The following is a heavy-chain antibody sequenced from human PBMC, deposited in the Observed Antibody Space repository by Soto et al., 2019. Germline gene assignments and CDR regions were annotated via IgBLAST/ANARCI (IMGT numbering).Heavy chain of an antibody. CDR3: ARFVAAAGMANWFDP. CDR1: GGTFSSYA. Sequence: AASVKVSCKASGGTFSSYAISWVRQAPGQGLEWMGGIIPIFGTANYAQKFQGRVTITAAESTSTAYMELSSLRSEDTAVYYCARFVAAAGMANWFDPWGQGTLVTVSS. V-gene: IGHV1-69*13. D-gene: IGHD6-13*01. J-gene: IGHJ5*02. CDR2: IIPIFGTA.